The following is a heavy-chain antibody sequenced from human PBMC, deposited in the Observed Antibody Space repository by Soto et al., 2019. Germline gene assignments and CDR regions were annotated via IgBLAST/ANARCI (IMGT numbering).Heavy chain of an antibody. CDR1: GGTFSSYT. J-gene: IGHJ4*02. Sequence: QVQLVQSGAEVKKPGSSVKVSCKASGGTFSSYTISWVRQAPGQGLEWMGRIIPILGIANYAQKFQGRFKITADKSPSTAYMELSSLRSEDTAVYYCARGRAGGGDRHPPGYWGQGTLVTVSS. V-gene: IGHV1-69*02. CDR3: ARGRAGGGDRHPPGY. D-gene: IGHD2-21*01. CDR2: IIPILGIA.